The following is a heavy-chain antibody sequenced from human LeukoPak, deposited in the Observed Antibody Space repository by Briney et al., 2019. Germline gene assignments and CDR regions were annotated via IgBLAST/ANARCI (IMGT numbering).Heavy chain of an antibody. CDR2: ISAYNGNT. V-gene: IGHV1-18*01. J-gene: IGHJ4*02. CDR1: GYTFTSYG. CDR3: ARLYDYVWGRSPFDY. D-gene: IGHD3-16*01. Sequence: ASVKVSCKASGYTFTSYGISWVRQAPGQGLEWMGWISAYNGNTNYAQKLQGRVTMTTDTSTSTAYMELRSLRSDDTAVYYCARLYDYVWGRSPFDYWGQGTLVTVSS.